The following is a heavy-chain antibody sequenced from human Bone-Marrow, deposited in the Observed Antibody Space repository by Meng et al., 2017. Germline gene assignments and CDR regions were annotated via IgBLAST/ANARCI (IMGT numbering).Heavy chain of an antibody. CDR3: ARRVSTVGDLDY. D-gene: IGHD2-21*01. J-gene: IGHJ4*02. CDR2: INPKSGDT. V-gene: IGHV1-2*02. Sequence: QVQLVQSGAEVKNPGASVKVSCKSSGYTFTGHYIYWVRQAPGQGLECMGWINPKSGDTKYAQNFQGRVTLTRDTSISTAHMELSRLSSDDTAVYYCARRVSTVGDLDYWGQGTLVTVSS. CDR1: GYTFTGHY.